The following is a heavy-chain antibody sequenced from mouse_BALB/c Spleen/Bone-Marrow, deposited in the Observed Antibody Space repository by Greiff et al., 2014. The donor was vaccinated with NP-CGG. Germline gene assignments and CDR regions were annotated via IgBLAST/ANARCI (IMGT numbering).Heavy chain of an antibody. CDR2: IDPANGNT. CDR3: ARAGRGRYFDV. J-gene: IGHJ1*01. CDR1: GFNIKDTY. Sequence: VQLQQSGAELVKPGASVKLPCTASGFNIKDTYMHWVKQRPERGLEWIGRIDPANGNTKYDPKFQGKATITADTSSNTAYLQLSSLTSEDTAVYYCARAGRGRYFDVWGAGTTVTVSS. V-gene: IGHV14-3*02. D-gene: IGHD4-1*01.